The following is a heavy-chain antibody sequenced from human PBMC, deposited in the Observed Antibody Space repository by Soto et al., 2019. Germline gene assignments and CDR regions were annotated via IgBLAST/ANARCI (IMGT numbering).Heavy chain of an antibody. CDR3: TTAPVANSLLDY. J-gene: IGHJ4*02. CDR1: GFTFSNAW. Sequence: EVQLVESGGGLVKPGGSLRLSCAASGFTFSNAWMSWVRQAPGKGLEWVGRIKSKTDGGTTDYAAPVKGRFTISRDDSKNTLYLQMNSLKTEDTAVYYCTTAPVANSLLDYWGQGTLVTVSS. CDR2: IKSKTDGGTT. D-gene: IGHD2-21*01. V-gene: IGHV3-15*01.